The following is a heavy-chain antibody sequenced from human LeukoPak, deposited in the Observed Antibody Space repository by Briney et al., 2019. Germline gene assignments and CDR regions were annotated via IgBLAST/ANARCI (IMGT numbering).Heavy chain of an antibody. CDR3: ARDPSWDYYDSSGYSTH. J-gene: IGHJ4*02. Sequence: ASVKDSSKTSGYTFTSYGISGVRQAPGQGLEWMGWISAYNGNTNYAQKLQGRVTMTTDTSTSTAYMELRSLRSDDTAVYYCARDPSWDYYDSSGYSTHWGQGTLVTVSS. V-gene: IGHV1-18*01. D-gene: IGHD3-22*01. CDR2: ISAYNGNT. CDR1: GYTFTSYG.